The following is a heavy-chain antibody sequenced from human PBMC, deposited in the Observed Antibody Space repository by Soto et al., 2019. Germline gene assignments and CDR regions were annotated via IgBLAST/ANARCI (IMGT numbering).Heavy chain of an antibody. CDR2: IYHSGST. CDR1: GGSISSSNW. V-gene: IGHV4-4*02. J-gene: IGHJ4*02. Sequence: SETLSLTCAVSGGSISSSNWWSWVRQPPGKGLEWIGEIYHSGSTNYNPSLKSRVTISVDKSKNQFSLKLSSVTAADTAVYYCARGCVVAATTVTYYFDYWGQGTLVTVSS. D-gene: IGHD2-15*01. CDR3: ARGCVVAATTVTYYFDY.